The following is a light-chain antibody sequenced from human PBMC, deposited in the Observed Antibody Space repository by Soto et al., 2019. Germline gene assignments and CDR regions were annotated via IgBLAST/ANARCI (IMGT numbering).Light chain of an antibody. CDR2: AVS. CDR3: QQSYYTPRT. Sequence: DIQMTQSPSSLSASIGDRVTITCRASQSIRKYLNWYQQKPGKAPSLLIYAVSILESGVPSRFSGYGSGTDFTLTISSLQPEDFETYYCQQSYYTPRTFGKGTKVDIX. J-gene: IGKJ1*01. CDR1: QSIRKY. V-gene: IGKV1-39*01.